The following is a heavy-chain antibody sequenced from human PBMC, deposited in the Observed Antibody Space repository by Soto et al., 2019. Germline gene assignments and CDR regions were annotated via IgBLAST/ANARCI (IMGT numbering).Heavy chain of an antibody. CDR2: INHSGST. Sequence: SETLSLTCAVYGGSFSDYYWSWIRQPPGKGLEWIGEINHSGSTNYNPSLKSRITISVDTSKNQFSLKLSSVTAADTAVYYCARRGDYYDSRGDAFDIWGQGTMVTVAS. J-gene: IGHJ3*02. D-gene: IGHD3-22*01. CDR3: ARRGDYYDSRGDAFDI. CDR1: GGSFSDYY. V-gene: IGHV4-34*01.